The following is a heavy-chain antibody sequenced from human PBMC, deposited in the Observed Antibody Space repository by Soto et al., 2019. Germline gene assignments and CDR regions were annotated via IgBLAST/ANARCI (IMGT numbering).Heavy chain of an antibody. V-gene: IGHV3-30*18. J-gene: IGHJ4*02. CDR3: AKTVVGALGGYFDY. Sequence: QVQLVESGGGVVQPGRSLRLSCAASGFTFSSYGMHWVRQAPGKGLEWVAVISYDGSNKYYADSVKGRFTISRDNSKNTLYLQMNSLRAEDTAVYYCAKTVVGALGGYFDYWGQGTLVTVSS. CDR1: GFTFSSYG. D-gene: IGHD1-26*01. CDR2: ISYDGSNK.